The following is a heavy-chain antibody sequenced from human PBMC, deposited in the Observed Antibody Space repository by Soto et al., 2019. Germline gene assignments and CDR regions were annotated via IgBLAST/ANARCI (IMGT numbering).Heavy chain of an antibody. CDR3: ARDSPLYSYGYDAPYWYYYYYGMDV. Sequence: SVKVSCKASGGTFSSYAISWVRQAPGQGLEWMGGIIPIFGTANYAQKFQGRVTITADESTSTAYMELSSLRSEDTAVYYCARDSPLYSYGYDAPYWYYYYYGMDVWGQGTTVTVSS. CDR1: GGTFSSYA. J-gene: IGHJ6*02. V-gene: IGHV1-69*13. CDR2: IIPIFGTA. D-gene: IGHD5-18*01.